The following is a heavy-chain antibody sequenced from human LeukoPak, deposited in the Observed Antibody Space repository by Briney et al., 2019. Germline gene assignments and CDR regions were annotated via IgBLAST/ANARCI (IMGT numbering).Heavy chain of an antibody. J-gene: IGHJ4*02. Sequence: GGSLRLSCAASGFTFSSYAMSWVRQAPWKGLEWVSAISGSGGSTYYADSVKGRFTISRDNSKNTLYLQMNSLRAEDTAVYYCAKNSGAIWFGELWGYYFDYWGQGTLVTVSS. D-gene: IGHD3-10*01. CDR3: AKNSGAIWFGELWGYYFDY. CDR2: ISGSGGST. V-gene: IGHV3-23*01. CDR1: GFTFSSYA.